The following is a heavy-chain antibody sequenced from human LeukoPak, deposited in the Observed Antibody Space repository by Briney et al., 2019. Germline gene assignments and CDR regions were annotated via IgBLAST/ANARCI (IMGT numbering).Heavy chain of an antibody. Sequence: SETLSLTCAVYGGSFSGYYWSWIRQPPGKGLEWIGYIYYSGSTNYNPSLKSRVTISVDTSKNQFSLKLSSVTAADTAVYYCARDRIVGLDYWGQGTLVTVSS. J-gene: IGHJ4*02. V-gene: IGHV4-59*01. CDR2: IYYSGST. CDR3: ARDRIVGLDY. D-gene: IGHD1-26*01. CDR1: GGSFSGYY.